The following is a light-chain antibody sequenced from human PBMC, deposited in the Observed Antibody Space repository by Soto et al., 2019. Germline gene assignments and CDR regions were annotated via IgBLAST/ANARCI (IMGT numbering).Light chain of an antibody. J-gene: IGLJ1*01. V-gene: IGLV2-14*01. CDR1: SSDVGGYNY. Sequence: QSALTQPASVSGSPGQSITISCTGTSSDVGGYNYVSWYHQHPGKAPKLMIYDVSNRPSRVSNRFSGSKSGNTASLTISGLQAEDEADYYCSSYTSSSTLFGTGTKLTVL. CDR2: DVS. CDR3: SSYTSSSTL.